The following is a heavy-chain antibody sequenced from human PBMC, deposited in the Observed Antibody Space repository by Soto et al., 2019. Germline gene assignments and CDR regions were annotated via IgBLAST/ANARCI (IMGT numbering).Heavy chain of an antibody. V-gene: IGHV3-30-3*01. D-gene: IGHD3-3*01. CDR3: ARDKDQYDLWGGALDS. CDR1: NFVFSVYS. J-gene: IGHJ4*02. Sequence: QLVESGGGVVQPERSLKLSCTASNFVFSVYSLHWVRQAPGKGLEWVALISYDGGNKYYADSVKGRFTISRDNSKNTLYLQMNSLRREDTAVYYCARDKDQYDLWGGALDSWGQGNLVTVSS. CDR2: ISYDGGNK.